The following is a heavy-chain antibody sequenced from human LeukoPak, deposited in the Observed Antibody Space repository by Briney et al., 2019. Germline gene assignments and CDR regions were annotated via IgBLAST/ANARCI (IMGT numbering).Heavy chain of an antibody. D-gene: IGHD6-19*01. CDR2: ISCFNGDT. CDR1: GYTFNHHG. Sequence: ASVKLSCKASGYTFNHHGISWVRQAPGQALEWMGWISCFNGDTHYAQKFQGRVTMTTDTSTTTAYMEQRSLRSDDTALYYCARDPSNTSGRYAYFDYWGQGTLVTVS. CDR3: ARDPSNTSGRYAYFDY. J-gene: IGHJ4*02. V-gene: IGHV1-18*01.